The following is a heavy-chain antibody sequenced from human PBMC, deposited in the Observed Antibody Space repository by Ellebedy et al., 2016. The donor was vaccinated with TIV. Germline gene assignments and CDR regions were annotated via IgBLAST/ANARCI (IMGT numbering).Heavy chain of an antibody. J-gene: IGHJ6*02. CDR1: GFTFSSYW. CDR3: ARDPGYYYYGMDV. V-gene: IGHV3-7*01. CDR2: IKEDGSEK. Sequence: GESLKISCAASGFTFSSYWMNWVRQAPGKGLEWVANIKEDGSEKYYVDSVKGRFTISRDNAKNSLYLQMNRLRAEDTAVYYCARDPGYYYYGMDVWGQGTTVTVSS.